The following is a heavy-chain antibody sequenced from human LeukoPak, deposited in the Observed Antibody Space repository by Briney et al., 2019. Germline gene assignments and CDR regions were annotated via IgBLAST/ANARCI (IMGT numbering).Heavy chain of an antibody. J-gene: IGHJ4*02. CDR2: IYYSGNT. CDR3: AGANSGYYREDSYFDS. CDR1: GGSFSGYY. V-gene: IGHV4-34*09. Sequence: PSETLSLTCAVYGGSFSGYYWSWIRQHPGKGLEWIGYIYYSGNTYYNPSLKSRVTISVDTSKNQFSLKLSSVTAADTAVFYCAGANSGYYREDSYFDSWGQGTLVTVSS. D-gene: IGHD5-12*01.